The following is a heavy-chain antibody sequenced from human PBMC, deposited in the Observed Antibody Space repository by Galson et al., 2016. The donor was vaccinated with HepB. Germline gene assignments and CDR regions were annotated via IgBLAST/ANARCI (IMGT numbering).Heavy chain of an antibody. J-gene: IGHJ6*02. V-gene: IGHV3-23*01. CDR3: ANLRGGYSGPRYYDYYNGMDV. Sequence: SLRLSCAASTFTFSSFAMSWVRQAPGKGLEWVSSIGHSGGYIYYADSVKGRFTISRDNSNNTLYLQMNSLRAEDTAVYYCANLRGGYSGPRYYDYYNGMDVWGQGTTVTVSS. D-gene: IGHD5-12*01. CDR2: IGHSGGYI. CDR1: TFTFSSFA.